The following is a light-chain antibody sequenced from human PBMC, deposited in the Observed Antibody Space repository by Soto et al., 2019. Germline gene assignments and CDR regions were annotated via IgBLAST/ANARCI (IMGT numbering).Light chain of an antibody. CDR1: SSDVGGYNY. CDR3: SSYAGSSNV. V-gene: IGLV2-8*01. Sequence: SLLTQPPSASGSPGQSVAISCTGTSSDVGGYNYVSWYQQHPGKAPKLMIYEVNKRPSGVPDRFSGSKSGNTASLTVSGLQAEDEADYYCSSYAGSSNVFGTGTKLTVL. CDR2: EVN. J-gene: IGLJ1*01.